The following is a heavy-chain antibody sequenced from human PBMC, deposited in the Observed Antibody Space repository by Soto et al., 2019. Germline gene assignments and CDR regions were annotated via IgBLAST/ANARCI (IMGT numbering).Heavy chain of an antibody. J-gene: IGHJ4*02. CDR3: ARGKIVVVPAATINYFDY. CDR1: GGSISSYY. CDR2: IYYSGST. Sequence: SETLSLTCTVSGGSISSYYWSWIRQPPGKGLEWIGYIYYSGSTNYNPSLKSRVTISVDTSKNQFSLKLSSVTAADTAVYYCARGKIVVVPAATINYFDYWGQGTLVTVSS. D-gene: IGHD2-2*01. V-gene: IGHV4-59*01.